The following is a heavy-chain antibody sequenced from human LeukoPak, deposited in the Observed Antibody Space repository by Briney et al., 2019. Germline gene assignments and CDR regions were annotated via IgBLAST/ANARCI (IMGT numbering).Heavy chain of an antibody. J-gene: IGHJ4*02. CDR1: GGSFSGYY. D-gene: IGHD2-2*02. CDR3: AREGSLCSSTSCYRVFDY. CDR2: INHSGST. V-gene: IGHV4-34*01. Sequence: SETLSLTCAVYGGSFSGYYWSWIRQPPGKGLEWIGEINHSGSTNYNPSLKSRVTISVDTSKNQFSLKLSSVTAADTAVYYCAREGSLCSSTSCYRVFDYWGQGTLVTVSS.